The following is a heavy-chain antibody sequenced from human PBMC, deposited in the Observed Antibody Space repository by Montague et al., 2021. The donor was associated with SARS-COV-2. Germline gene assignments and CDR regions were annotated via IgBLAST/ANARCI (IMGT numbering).Heavy chain of an antibody. CDR2: ISTSSSNI. J-gene: IGHJ4*02. Sequence: SRRLSCAASGLTFSSFNMNWVRQAPGKGLEWVSFISTSSSNIYYADSVRGRFTISRDKAKNSLYLQMNSLRDEDTAVYYCARERGDYGADGGFDFWGQGTLVTVSS. CDR3: ARERGDYGADGGFDF. V-gene: IGHV3-48*02. D-gene: IGHD3-10*01. CDR1: GLTFSSFN.